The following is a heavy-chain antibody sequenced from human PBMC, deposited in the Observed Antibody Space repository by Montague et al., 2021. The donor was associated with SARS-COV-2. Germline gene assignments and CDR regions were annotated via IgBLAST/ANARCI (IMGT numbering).Heavy chain of an antibody. CDR3: AKMSYIVVLPDAMEWYGMDV. Sequence: SLRLSCAASGFTFSTYAMSWVRQVPGKGLEWVSVIYSGGTRTYYSDSVKGRFTISRDNSQNTPYLQMNSLRAEDTAVYYCAKMSYIVVLPDAMEWYGMDVWGQGTTVTVSS. J-gene: IGHJ6*02. D-gene: IGHD2-2*01. CDR2: IYSGGTRT. V-gene: IGHV3-23*03. CDR1: GFTFSTYA.